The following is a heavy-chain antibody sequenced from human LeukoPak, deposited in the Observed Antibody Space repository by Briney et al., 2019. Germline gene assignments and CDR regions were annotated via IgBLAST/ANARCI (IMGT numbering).Heavy chain of an antibody. CDR2: IRYDGSDK. J-gene: IGHJ4*02. CDR3: VKDVGVGASYFDN. V-gene: IGHV3-30*02. CDR1: GFTFSSCG. Sequence: GGSQRLSCAASGFTFSSCGMHWVRQSPGKGLEWVAHIRYDGSDKYYIDSVKGRFTIARDNPKETLYLQMTSLSHDDTAVYFCVKDVGVGASYFDNWGQGTLVAVSS. D-gene: IGHD1-26*01.